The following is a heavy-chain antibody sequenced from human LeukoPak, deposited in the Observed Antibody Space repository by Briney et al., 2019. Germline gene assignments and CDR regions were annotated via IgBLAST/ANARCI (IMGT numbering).Heavy chain of an antibody. V-gene: IGHV5-51*01. J-gene: IGHJ4*02. Sequence: GESLKISCKGLGYSFSSYWNAWVRQRPGKGLEWMGIIYPGGSETRYDPSFQGQVTISADMSTSTAYLQWSSPRASDTAMYYCARASRDGYNQNFDHWGQGTLVTVSS. CDR3: ARASRDGYNQNFDH. CDR1: GYSFSSYW. D-gene: IGHD5-24*01. CDR2: IYPGGSET.